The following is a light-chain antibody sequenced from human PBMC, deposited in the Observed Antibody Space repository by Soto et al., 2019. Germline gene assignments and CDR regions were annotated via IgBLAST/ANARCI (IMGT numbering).Light chain of an antibody. CDR3: TSWTSTSTYV. V-gene: IGLV2-14*03. CDR1: SSDVGGYNY. J-gene: IGLJ1*01. CDR2: DVF. Sequence: QSALTQDASVSGSPGQSITISCTGTSSDVGGYNYVSRYQQHPGKAPKLMIYDVFTRPSGVSNRFSGSKSGNTASLTISALQAEDEADYYCTSWTSTSTYVFGSGTKLTVL.